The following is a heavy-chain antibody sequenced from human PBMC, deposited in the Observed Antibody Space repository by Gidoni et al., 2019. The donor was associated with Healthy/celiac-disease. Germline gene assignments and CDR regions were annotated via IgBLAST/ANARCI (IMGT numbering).Heavy chain of an antibody. V-gene: IGHV3-15*01. J-gene: IGHJ4*02. Sequence: VQLVESGGGLVKPGGSLRLSCAAFGFTFSNAWLSWVRQAPGKGLEWVGRLKSKTDGGTTDYAAPVKGRFTISRDDSKNTLYLQMNSLKPEDTAVYYCTHSSVVTAIDRYDYWGQGTLVTVSS. CDR2: LKSKTDGGTT. CDR3: THSSVVTAIDRYDY. CDR1: GFTFSNAW. D-gene: IGHD2-21*02.